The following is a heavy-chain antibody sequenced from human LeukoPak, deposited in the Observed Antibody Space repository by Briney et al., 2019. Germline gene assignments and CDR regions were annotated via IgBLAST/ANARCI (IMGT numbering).Heavy chain of an antibody. J-gene: IGHJ6*02. CDR3: AIGGTYYCYVIDC. CDR1: GFTFSKSY. Sequence: ASVKVSSTASGFTFSKSYIHWVRHAPGQGLVRVGMINPSGGSTNYAQKFQGRVTVTRDTTTSRVYMELSSLRAEDTAIDCCAIGGTYYCYVIDCWGQGTTLTDSS. CDR2: INPSGGST. D-gene: IGHD1-26*01. V-gene: IGHV1-46*01.